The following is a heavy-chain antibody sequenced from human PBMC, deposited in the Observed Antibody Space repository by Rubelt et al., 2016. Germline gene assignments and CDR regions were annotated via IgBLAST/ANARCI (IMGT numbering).Heavy chain of an antibody. J-gene: IGHJ4*02. CDR2: ISDTSKYI. D-gene: IGHD2-15*01. CDR3: ARVGCCIGGCYPFDL. Sequence: VRQAPGKGLEWVSSISDTSKYIFHADSVGGRFTISRDDAKNSLFLQMNGLRVEDTAIYYCARVGCCIGGCYPFDLWGQGTLVTVSS. V-gene: IGHV3-21*06.